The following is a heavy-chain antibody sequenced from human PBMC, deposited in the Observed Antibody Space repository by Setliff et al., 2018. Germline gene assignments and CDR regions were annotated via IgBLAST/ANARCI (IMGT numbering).Heavy chain of an antibody. J-gene: IGHJ6*03. Sequence: TSETLSLTCTVSGGSINSYHWRWIRQPPGKGLEWIGYIYDSGNTYYNPSLKSRVTISVDMSTNQFSLNLTSVTAADTAVYYCARDKGYNHYYMDVWGKGTTVTVSS. CDR1: GGSINSYH. CDR2: IYDSGNT. V-gene: IGHV4-59*01. CDR3: ARDKGYNHYYMDV.